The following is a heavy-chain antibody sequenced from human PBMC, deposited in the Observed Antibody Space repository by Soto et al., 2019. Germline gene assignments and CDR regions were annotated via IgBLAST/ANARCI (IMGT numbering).Heavy chain of an antibody. CDR2: TYNTGNT. D-gene: IGHD3-10*01. CDR1: GDSIKSYY. CDR3: ARERGSGSYGFDP. V-gene: IGHV4-59*01. Sequence: SETLSLTCTVSGDSIKSYYWSWIRQPPGKGLEWIGYTYNTGNTNYNPSLKSRVIISIDTSKNQFSLKLSSVTAADTAVYYCARERGSGSYGFDPWGQGTLVTVSS. J-gene: IGHJ5*02.